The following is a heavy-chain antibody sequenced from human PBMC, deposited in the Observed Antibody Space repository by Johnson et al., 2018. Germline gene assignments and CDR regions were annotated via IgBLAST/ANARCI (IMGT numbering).Heavy chain of an antibody. CDR1: GGSISSYY. D-gene: IGHD6-25*01. V-gene: IGHV4-59*01. Sequence: VQLVESGPGLVKPSETLSLTCTVSGGSISSYYWSWIRQPPGKGLEWIGYIYYSGSTNYNPSLKSRVTISVDTSKNQFSLKLSSVTAADTAVYYCAREGDSSGGWFDPWGQGTLVTVSS. CDR2: IYYSGST. CDR3: AREGDSSGGWFDP. J-gene: IGHJ5*02.